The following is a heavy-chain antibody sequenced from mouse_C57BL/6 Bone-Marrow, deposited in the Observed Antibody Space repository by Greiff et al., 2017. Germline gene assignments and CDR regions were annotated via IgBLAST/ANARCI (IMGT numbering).Heavy chain of an antibody. CDR3: TRFITTGWFAY. CDR2: IDPEDGDT. V-gene: IGHV14-1*01. Sequence: VQLKQSGAELVRPGASVKLSCTASGFNIKDYYMHWVKQRPEQGLEWIGRIDPEDGDTEYAPKFQGKATMTADTSSNTAYLQLSSLTSEDTAVYYCTRFITTGWFAYWGQGTLVTVSA. D-gene: IGHD1-1*01. J-gene: IGHJ3*01. CDR1: GFNIKDYY.